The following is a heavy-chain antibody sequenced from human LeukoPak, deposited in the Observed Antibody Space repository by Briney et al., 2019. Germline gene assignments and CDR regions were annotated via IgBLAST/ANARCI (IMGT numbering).Heavy chain of an antibody. CDR3: AKDYSSSS. V-gene: IGHV3-23*01. D-gene: IGHD6-19*01. J-gene: IGHJ5*02. CDR1: SFTFKTFA. Sequence: PGGSLRLSCIVSSFTFKTFAMSWVRQAPGKGLEWVAGISGSGDTTYYAESVKGRFTISRDNSKNMLYLQMRSLRAEDTAIYYCAKDYSSSSWGQGTLVTVSS. CDR2: ISGSGDTT.